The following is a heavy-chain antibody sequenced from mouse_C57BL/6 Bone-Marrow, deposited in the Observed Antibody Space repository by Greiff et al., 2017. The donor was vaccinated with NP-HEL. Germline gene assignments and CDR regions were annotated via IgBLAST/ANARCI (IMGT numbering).Heavy chain of an antibody. CDR1: GFTFSSYA. V-gene: IGHV5-4*01. J-gene: IGHJ4*01. CDR3: ARETTVVENYAMEY. CDR2: ISDGGSYP. Sequence: EVKLMESGGGLVKPGGSLKLSCAASGFTFSSYAMSWVRQTPEKRLEWVATISDGGSYPYSPDNVKGRCTISRDKAKNTLYMQMSHLKSEDTAMYYCARETTVVENYAMEYWGKGASVTVSS. D-gene: IGHD1-1*01.